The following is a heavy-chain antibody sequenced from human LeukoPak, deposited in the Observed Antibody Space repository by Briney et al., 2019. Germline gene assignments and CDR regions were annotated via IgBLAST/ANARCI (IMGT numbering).Heavy chain of an antibody. Sequence: GGSLRLSCTASGFTFSTYSMNWVRQAPGKGLEWVSGISWNSGSKGYADFVKGRSTISKDNAKNSLYLQMNSLRVEDTALYYCAKDKWSYKYVWGTLNSWGQGTLVTVSS. J-gene: IGHJ5*02. V-gene: IGHV3-9*01. CDR3: AKDKWSYKYVWGTLNS. D-gene: IGHD3-16*01. CDR2: ISWNSGSK. CDR1: GFTFSTYS.